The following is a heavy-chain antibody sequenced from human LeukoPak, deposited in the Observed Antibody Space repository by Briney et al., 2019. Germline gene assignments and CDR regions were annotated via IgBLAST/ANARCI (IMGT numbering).Heavy chain of an antibody. CDR3: ARDVRRYCRSTSCPRYYMDV. V-gene: IGHV1-18*01. CDR1: GYTFTSYG. Sequence: ASVKVSCKASGYTFTSYGISWVRKAPGQGLEWMGWISAYNGNTNYAQKLQGRVTMTTDTSTSTAYMELRSLRSDDTVVYYCARDVRRYCRSTSCPRYYMDVWGKGTTVTVSS. D-gene: IGHD2-2*01. CDR2: ISAYNGNT. J-gene: IGHJ6*03.